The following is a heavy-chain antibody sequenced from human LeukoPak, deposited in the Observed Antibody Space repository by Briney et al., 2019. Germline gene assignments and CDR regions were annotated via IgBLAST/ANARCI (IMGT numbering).Heavy chain of an antibody. CDR1: GFTFGDYA. J-gene: IGHJ4*02. Sequence: PGGSLRLSCTASGFTFGDYAMSWVRQAPGKGLEWVGFIRSKAYGGTTEYAASVKGRFTISRDDSKSIAYLQMNSLKTEDTAVYYCTRADTDMIVVVTPPYYFDYWGQGTLVTVSS. CDR3: TRADTDMIVVVTPPYYFDY. V-gene: IGHV3-49*04. CDR2: IRSKAYGGTT. D-gene: IGHD3-22*01.